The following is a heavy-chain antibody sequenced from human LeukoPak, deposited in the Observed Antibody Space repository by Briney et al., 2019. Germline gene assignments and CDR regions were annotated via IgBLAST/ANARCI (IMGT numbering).Heavy chain of an antibody. V-gene: IGHV3-23*01. CDR1: GFTFSTYA. J-gene: IGHJ5*02. Sequence: GGSLRLSCAASGFTFSTYAMTWVRQAPGKGLEWVSTITGSGDVTYYPDSVKGRISISRDNSKNTLYLQLNSLRAEDTGLYYCAKGDGINHYHWFDPWGQGTLVTVSS. CDR3: AKGDGINHYHWFDP. CDR2: ITGSGDVT. D-gene: IGHD2-15*01.